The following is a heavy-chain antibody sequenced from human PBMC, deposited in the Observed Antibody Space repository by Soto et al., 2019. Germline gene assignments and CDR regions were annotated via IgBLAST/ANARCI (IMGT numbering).Heavy chain of an antibody. J-gene: IGHJ4*02. CDR2: IYWDDDK. D-gene: IGHD5-18*01. CDR1: GFSLSTSGVG. Sequence: QITLKESGPTLVKPTQTLTLTCTFSGFSLSTSGVGVGWIRQPPGKALEWLALIYWDDDKRYSPSLKSSLTXTXATSKNQVVLTMTNMDPVDTATYYCAHKGPELWYDYWGQGTLVTVSS. V-gene: IGHV2-5*02. CDR3: AHKGPELWYDY.